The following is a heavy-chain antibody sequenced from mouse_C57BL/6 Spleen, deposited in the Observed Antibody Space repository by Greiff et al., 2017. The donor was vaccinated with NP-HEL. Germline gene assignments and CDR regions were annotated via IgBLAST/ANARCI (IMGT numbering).Heavy chain of an antibody. J-gene: IGHJ1*03. CDR3: TRTTTVVYFDV. CDR1: GYTFTDYE. CDR2: IDPETGGT. Sequence: QVQLKESGAELVRPGASVTLSCKASGYTFTDYEMHWVKQTPVHGLEWIGAIDPETGGTAYNQKFKGKAILTADKSSSTAYMELRSLTSEDSAVYYCTRTTTVVYFDVWGTGTTVTVSS. D-gene: IGHD1-1*01. V-gene: IGHV1-15*01.